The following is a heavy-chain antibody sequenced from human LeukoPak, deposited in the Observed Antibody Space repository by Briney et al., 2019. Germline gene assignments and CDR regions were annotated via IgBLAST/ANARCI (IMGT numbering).Heavy chain of an antibody. CDR2: INAGNGNT. D-gene: IGHD3-3*01. CDR3: ARGDYYDFWSGYRYNWFDP. Sequence: ASVKVSCKASGYTFTGYYMHWVRQAPGQRLEWMGWINAGNGNTKYSQEFQGRVTITRDTSASTAYMELSSLRSEDMAVYYCARGDYYDFWSGYRYNWFDPWGQGTLVTVSS. CDR1: GYTFTGYY. J-gene: IGHJ5*02. V-gene: IGHV1-3*03.